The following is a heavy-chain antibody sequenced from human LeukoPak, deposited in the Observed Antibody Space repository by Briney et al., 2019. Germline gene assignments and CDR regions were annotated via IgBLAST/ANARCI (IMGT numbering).Heavy chain of an antibody. CDR2: IYYSGST. D-gene: IGHD3-10*01. V-gene: IGHV4-59*01. CDR3: ARAMDVTYYYGSGSPSGIDY. J-gene: IGHJ4*02. CDR1: GASISDYY. Sequence: SETLSLTCTVSGASISDYYWSWIRQPPGKGLEWIGYIYYSGSTNYNPSLKSRVTISVDTSKNQFSLKLSSVTAADTAVYYCARAMDVTYYYGSGSPSGIDYWGQGTLVTVSS.